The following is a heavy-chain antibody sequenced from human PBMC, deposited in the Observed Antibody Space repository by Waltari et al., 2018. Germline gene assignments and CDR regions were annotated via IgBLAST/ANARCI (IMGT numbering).Heavy chain of an antibody. V-gene: IGHV4-38-2*02. CDR3: ARKQGSGSYYHY. J-gene: IGHJ4*02. CDR1: GYSISSGYY. CDR2: IYHSGST. Sequence: QVQLQESGPGLVKPSETLSLTCTVSGYSISSGYYWGWIRQPPGKGLEWIGSIYHSGSTNYNPSRKSRVTRSVDTSKNPFSLKLISVTAADTAVYYCARKQGSGSYYHYWGQGTLVTVSS. D-gene: IGHD3-10*01.